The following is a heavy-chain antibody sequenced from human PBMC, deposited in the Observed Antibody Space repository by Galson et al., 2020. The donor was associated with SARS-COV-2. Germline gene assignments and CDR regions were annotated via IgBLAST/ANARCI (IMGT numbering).Heavy chain of an antibody. D-gene: IGHD6-6*01. J-gene: IGHJ6*03. CDR2: ISSSSSYA. CDR3: ARMAARPGYYYYYYMDV. V-gene: IGHV3-11*06. Sequence: GESLKISCAATGFTFSDYYMSWIRQAPGKGLEWVSYISSSSSYAKYGESVEGRLTISRDNAENSLYLQMNSLRVEDTAVYYCARMAARPGYYYYYYMDVGGKGPAVTVSS. CDR1: GFTFSDYY.